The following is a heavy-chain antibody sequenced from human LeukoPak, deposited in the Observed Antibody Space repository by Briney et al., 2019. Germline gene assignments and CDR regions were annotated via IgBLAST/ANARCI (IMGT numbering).Heavy chain of an antibody. J-gene: IGHJ4*02. CDR2: IKQDGSEK. D-gene: IGHD3-22*01. Sequence: GGSLRLSCAASGFTFSSYWMSWVRQAPGKGLEWVANIKQDGSEKYYVDSVKGRFTISRDNAKNSLYLQMNSLRAEDTAVYYCASYYYDSSGYFDYWGQGTLVTVSS. CDR1: GFTFSSYW. V-gene: IGHV3-7*01. CDR3: ASYYYDSSGYFDY.